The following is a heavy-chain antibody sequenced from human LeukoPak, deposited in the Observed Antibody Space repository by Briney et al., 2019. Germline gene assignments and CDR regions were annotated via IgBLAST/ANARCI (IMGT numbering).Heavy chain of an antibody. D-gene: IGHD6-19*01. CDR1: GFTFTSYG. J-gene: IGHJ3*02. V-gene: IGHV3-33*01. CDR3: ARDSSGWYGGAFDI. Sequence: GRSLRLSCAASGFTFTSYGMHWVRQAPGKGLEWVAVIWYDGSKQYYADSVKGRFTISRDNSKNTLYLQMNSLRAEDTAAYYCARDSSGWYGGAFDIWGQGTMVTVSS. CDR2: IWYDGSKQ.